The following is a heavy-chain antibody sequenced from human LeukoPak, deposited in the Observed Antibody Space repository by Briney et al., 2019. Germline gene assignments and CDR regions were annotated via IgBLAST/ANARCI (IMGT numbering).Heavy chain of an antibody. CDR2: INTDGSST. Sequence: GGSLRLSCVASGFTFSSYWMHWVRQAPGKGLVWVSRINTDGSSTSYADSVKGRFTISRDNAENTLYLQMNSLRAEDTAVYYCARGRDYDFWSGYLMPPNAFDIWGQGTMVTVSS. V-gene: IGHV3-74*01. CDR3: ARGRDYDFWSGYLMPPNAFDI. J-gene: IGHJ3*02. D-gene: IGHD3-3*01. CDR1: GFTFSSYW.